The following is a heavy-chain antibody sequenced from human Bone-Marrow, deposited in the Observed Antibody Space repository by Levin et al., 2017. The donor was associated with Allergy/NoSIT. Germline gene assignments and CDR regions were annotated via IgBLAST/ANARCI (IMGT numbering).Heavy chain of an antibody. CDR2: ISGSGGNT. CDR1: EFTFSGYA. D-gene: IGHD1-20*01. J-gene: IGHJ4*02. Sequence: QAGGSLRLSCKGSEFTFSGYAMTWVRQAPGKGLERVAGISGSGGNTNYADNVKGRFTISRDNSKNTLYLQMNSLRLDDTAVYYCAIDVLHLYNWNGANHYWGQGTLVTVSS. V-gene: IGHV3-23*01. CDR3: AIDVLHLYNWNGANHY.